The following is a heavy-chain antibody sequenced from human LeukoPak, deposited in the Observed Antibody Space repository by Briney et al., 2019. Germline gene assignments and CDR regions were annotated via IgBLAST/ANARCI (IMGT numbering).Heavy chain of an antibody. CDR1: GFTFRSYS. Sequence: GGSLRLSCAASGFTFRSYSMNWVRQAPGKGLEWVSSISSSSSYIYYADSVKGRFTISRDNAKNSLYLQMNSLRAEDTAVYYCAREIHFTMVRGVIPFFDYWGQGTLVTVSS. CDR2: ISSSSSYI. CDR3: AREIHFTMVRGVIPFFDY. V-gene: IGHV3-21*01. D-gene: IGHD3-10*01. J-gene: IGHJ4*02.